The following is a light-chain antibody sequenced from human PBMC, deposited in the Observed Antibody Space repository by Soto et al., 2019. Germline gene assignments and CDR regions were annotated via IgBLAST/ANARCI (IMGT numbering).Light chain of an antibody. CDR2: NTN. J-gene: IGLJ2*01. Sequence: QLVLTQPPSASGTPGQRVTISCSGSSSNIGSKPVNWYQQLPGAAPKLLIHNTNQRPSGVPDRFSGSKSGTSASLAISGLQPDDEAHYYCAAWDDSLNGLVFGGGTKLTVL. CDR3: AAWDDSLNGLV. CDR1: SSNIGSKP. V-gene: IGLV1-44*01.